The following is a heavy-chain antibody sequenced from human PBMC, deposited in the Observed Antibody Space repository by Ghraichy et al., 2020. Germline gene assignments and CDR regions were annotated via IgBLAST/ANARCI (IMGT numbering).Heavy chain of an antibody. V-gene: IGHV3-23*01. D-gene: IGHD3-10*01. Sequence: GGSLRLSCAASGFTFSSYAMSWVRQAPGKGLEWVSAISGSGGSTYYVDSVRGRFTISRDNSKNTLYLQMNSLRAEDTALYYCAKDGGGHHYPAGSYLAFDYWGQGTVVTVSS. CDR1: GFTFSSYA. CDR3: AKDGGGHHYPAGSYLAFDY. J-gene: IGHJ4*02. CDR2: ISGSGGST.